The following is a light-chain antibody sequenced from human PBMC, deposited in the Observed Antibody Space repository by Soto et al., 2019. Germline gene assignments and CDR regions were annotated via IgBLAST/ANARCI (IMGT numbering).Light chain of an antibody. Sequence: DIQMTQSPSTLSASVGDRVTITCRASQSISSWLAWYQQKRGKAPNLLIYKAFSLESGVPSRFSGSGSGTEFTLTISSLQPDDFATYYCQQYNSYPLTFGGGTKVEIK. CDR2: KAF. V-gene: IGKV1-5*03. J-gene: IGKJ4*01. CDR1: QSISSW. CDR3: QQYNSYPLT.